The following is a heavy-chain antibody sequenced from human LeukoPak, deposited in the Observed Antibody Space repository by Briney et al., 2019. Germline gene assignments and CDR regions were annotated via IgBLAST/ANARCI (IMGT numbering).Heavy chain of an antibody. CDR1: VGSISTYY. D-gene: IGHD3-3*01. V-gene: IGHV4-59*01. CDR2: VYYSGST. J-gene: IGHJ6*03. CDR3: ARARNYDFWSQNYYYYYMDV. Sequence: PSETLSLTCAVSVGSISTYYWSWVRQPPGKGLEWVGNVYYSGSTNYNPSLKSRVTISVDTSKNQFSLKLTSVTAADTAVYYCARARNYDFWSQNYYYYYMDVWGTGTTVTVSS.